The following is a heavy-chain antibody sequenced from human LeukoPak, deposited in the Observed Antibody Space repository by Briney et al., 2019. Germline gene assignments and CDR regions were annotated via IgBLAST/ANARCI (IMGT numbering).Heavy chain of an antibody. Sequence: GGSLRLSCAASGFNFDDDGMSWVRHAPGKGLEWVSGINWNGGSTGYADSVKGRFTMSRDNAKKSLYLQMNSLRAEDTALYYCAKVYGDSAWYVDSWGQGTLVTVSS. CDR1: GFNFDDDG. D-gene: IGHD2-8*01. CDR2: INWNGGST. V-gene: IGHV3-20*04. CDR3: AKVYGDSAWYVDS. J-gene: IGHJ4*02.